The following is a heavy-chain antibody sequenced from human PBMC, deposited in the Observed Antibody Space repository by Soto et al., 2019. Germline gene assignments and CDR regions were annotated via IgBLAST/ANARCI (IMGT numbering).Heavy chain of an antibody. D-gene: IGHD7-27*01. CDR3: VREDTGSFDY. CDR2: ILYDGSNK. V-gene: IGHV3-30-3*01. CDR1: GFTFSRYA. J-gene: IGHJ4*02. Sequence: GGSLRLSCAASGFTFSRYAMHWVRQAPGKGLEWVAGILYDGSNKYYADSVKGRFIIPRDNSKNTLYLEMSSLRVEDTAVYYCVREDTGSFDYRAQRTLDTVSS.